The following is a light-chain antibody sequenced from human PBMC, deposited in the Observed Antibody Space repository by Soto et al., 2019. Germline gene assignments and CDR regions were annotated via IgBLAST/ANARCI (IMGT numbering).Light chain of an antibody. Sequence: DVDMTQSPLSLPVTLGQPASISCRSSQALVYTDGDTYLNWFHQRPGQAPRRLIYKVSNRDSGVPDRFSGGGSGTDFTLKIDRVEAEDVGVYYCMQGTRWPPTIGGGTTVEIK. J-gene: IGKJ4*01. CDR3: MQGTRWPPT. V-gene: IGKV2-30*01. CDR1: QALVYTDGDTY. CDR2: KVS.